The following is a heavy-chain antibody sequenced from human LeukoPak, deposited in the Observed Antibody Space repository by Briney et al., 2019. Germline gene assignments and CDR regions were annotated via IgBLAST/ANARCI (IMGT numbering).Heavy chain of an antibody. J-gene: IGHJ4*02. CDR1: GFTFSSYG. CDR3: AKDGGGYYYDSSGYYPDY. Sequence: GRSLRLSCAASGFTFSSYGMHWVRQAPGKGLEWVAVISYDGSNKYYADSVKGRFTISRDNSKNTLYLQMDSLRAEDTAVYYCAKDGGGYYYDSSGYYPDYWGQGTLVTVSS. CDR2: ISYDGSNK. V-gene: IGHV3-30*18. D-gene: IGHD3-22*01.